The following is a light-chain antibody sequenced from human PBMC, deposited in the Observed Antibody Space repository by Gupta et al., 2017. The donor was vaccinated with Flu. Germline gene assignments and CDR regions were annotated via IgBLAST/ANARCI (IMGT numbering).Light chain of an antibody. J-gene: IGKJ4*01. Sequence: EIVLTQSTATLSLSPGERATLSCRASQRVSSYLAWYQQKPGQAPRLLIYDASTRATGIPARFSGSGSGTDFTLTISSLEPEDFAVYYCQQRSNWPPLTFGGGTKVEIK. CDR1: QRVSSY. CDR2: DAS. CDR3: QQRSNWPPLT. V-gene: IGKV3-11*01.